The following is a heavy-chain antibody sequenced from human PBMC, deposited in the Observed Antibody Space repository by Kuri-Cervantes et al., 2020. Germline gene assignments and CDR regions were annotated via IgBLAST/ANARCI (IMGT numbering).Heavy chain of an antibody. D-gene: IGHD6-13*01. CDR2: IGTAGDT. Sequence: GGSLRLSCAASGFTFSSYDMHWVRQATGKGLEWVSAIGTAGDTYYPGSVKGRFTISRENAKNSLYLQMNSLRAGDTAVYYCARNRISSRGDALDIWGQGTMVTVSS. CDR1: GFTFSSYD. J-gene: IGHJ3*02. CDR3: ARNRISSRGDALDI. V-gene: IGHV3-13*01.